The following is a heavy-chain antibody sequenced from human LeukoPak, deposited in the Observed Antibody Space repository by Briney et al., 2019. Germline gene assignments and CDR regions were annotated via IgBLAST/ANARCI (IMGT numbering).Heavy chain of an antibody. J-gene: IGHJ6*03. CDR1: GFTFSSYA. CDR2: ISYDGSNK. D-gene: IGHD3-10*01. CDR3: AKDHVSFGETDHFMDV. Sequence: PGGSLRLSCAASGFTFSSYAMHWVRQAPGKGLEWVAVISYDGSNKYYADSVKGRFTISRDNSKNTVYLQMNRLRADDTAVYYCAKDHVSFGETDHFMDVWGKGTTVTISS. V-gene: IGHV3-30*04.